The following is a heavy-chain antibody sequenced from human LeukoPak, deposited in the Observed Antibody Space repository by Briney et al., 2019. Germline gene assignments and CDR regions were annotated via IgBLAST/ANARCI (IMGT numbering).Heavy chain of an antibody. J-gene: IGHJ6*02. V-gene: IGHV1-18*01. Sequence: ASVKVSCKASGYTFTSYGISWVRQAPGQGLEWMGWISAYNGKTNYAQKLQGRVTMTTDTSTSTAYMELRSLRSDDTAVYYCARVYYDSSGYYRSLLYYYGMDVWGQGTTVTVSS. CDR2: ISAYNGKT. D-gene: IGHD3-22*01. CDR1: GYTFTSYG. CDR3: ARVYYDSSGYYRSLLYYYGMDV.